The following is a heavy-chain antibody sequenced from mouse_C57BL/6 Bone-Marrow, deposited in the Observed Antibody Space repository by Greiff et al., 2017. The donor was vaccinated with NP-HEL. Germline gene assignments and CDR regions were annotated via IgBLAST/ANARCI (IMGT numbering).Heavy chain of an antibody. CDR1: GYTFTDYE. V-gene: IGHV1-15*01. CDR3: TRKRD. CDR2: IDPETGGT. J-gene: IGHJ3*01. Sequence: QVQLKESGAELVRPGASVTLSCKASGYTFTDYEMHWVKQTPVHGLEWIGAIDPETGGTAYNQKFKGKAILTADKSSSTAYMELRSLTSEDSAVYYCTRKRDWGQGTLVTVSA.